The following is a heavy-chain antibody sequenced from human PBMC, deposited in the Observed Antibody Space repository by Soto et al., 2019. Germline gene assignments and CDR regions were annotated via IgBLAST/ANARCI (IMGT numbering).Heavy chain of an antibody. D-gene: IGHD7-27*01. V-gene: IGHV4-59*08. CDR3: ARLRWGLWFDP. Sequence: SETLSLTCTVSGASISRYYWSWIRQPPGKGLEWIGYIYYSGSTNYNPSLKSRVTISVDTSKNQFSLKLSSVTAADTAVYYCARLRWGLWFDPWGQGTLVTVSS. J-gene: IGHJ5*02. CDR1: GASISRYY. CDR2: IYYSGST.